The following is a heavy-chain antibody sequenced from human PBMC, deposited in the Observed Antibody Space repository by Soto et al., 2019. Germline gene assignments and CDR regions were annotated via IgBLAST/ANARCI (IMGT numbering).Heavy chain of an antibody. Sequence: ASVKVSCKASGYTFTGYYMHWVRQAPGQGLEWMGWINPNSGGTNYAQKFQGRVTMTRDTSISTAYMELSRLRSDDTAVYYCARRGKTYYYDSSGYSHDAFDIWGQGTMVTVSS. CDR2: INPNSGGT. CDR1: GYTFTGYY. D-gene: IGHD3-22*01. CDR3: ARRGKTYYYDSSGYSHDAFDI. V-gene: IGHV1-2*02. J-gene: IGHJ3*02.